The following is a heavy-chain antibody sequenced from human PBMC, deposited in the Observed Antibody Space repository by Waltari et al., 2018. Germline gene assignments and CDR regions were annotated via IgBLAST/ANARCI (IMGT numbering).Heavy chain of an antibody. Sequence: QVQLQQWGAGLLKPSETLSLTCAVYAGSFSRYYGSCIRQPPGKGLEWIGEINHSVSTNYNPSLKSRVTISVDTSKNQFSLKLSSVTAADTAVYYCARTARRRGYYFDYWGQGTMVTVSS. CDR2: INHSVST. V-gene: IGHV4-34*01. J-gene: IGHJ4*02. D-gene: IGHD6-6*01. CDR3: ARTARRRGYYFDY. CDR1: AGSFSRYY.